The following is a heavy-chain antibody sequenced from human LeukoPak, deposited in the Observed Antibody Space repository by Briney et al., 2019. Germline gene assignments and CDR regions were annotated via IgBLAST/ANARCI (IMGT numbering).Heavy chain of an antibody. V-gene: IGHV4-4*07. CDR1: GDSMSSYY. CDR2: IHTSWTT. J-gene: IGHJ4*02. CDR3: AAGSQSTALIK. D-gene: IGHD5-18*01. Sequence: SETLSLTCTVSGDSMSSYYWNFIRRPAGKGLEWIGRIHTSWTTYYNPSLKSRITMSVDTSRNQFSLRLTSVTAADTAVYYCAAGSQSTALIKWGQGTLVTVSS.